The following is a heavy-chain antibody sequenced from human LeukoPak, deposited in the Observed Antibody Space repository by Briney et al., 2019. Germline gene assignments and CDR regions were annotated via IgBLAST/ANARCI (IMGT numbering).Heavy chain of an antibody. D-gene: IGHD6-13*01. J-gene: IGHJ6*02. CDR1: GFTFSIYA. CDR2: ISSNGGST. CDR3: ARDQGIAAAGAYYYGMDV. Sequence: GGSLRLSCAASGFTFSIYAMHWVRQAPGKGLEYVSAISSNGGSTYYANSVKGRFTISRDNSKNTLYLQMGSLRAEDMAVYYCARDQGIAAAGAYYYGMDVWGQGTTVTVSS. V-gene: IGHV3-64*01.